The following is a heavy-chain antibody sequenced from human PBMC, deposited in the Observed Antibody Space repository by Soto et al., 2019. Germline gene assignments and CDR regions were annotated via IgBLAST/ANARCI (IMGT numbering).Heavy chain of an antibody. V-gene: IGHV1-69*02. CDR1: GGTFSSYT. D-gene: IGHD2-15*01. J-gene: IGHJ3*02. Sequence: QVQLVQSGAEVKKPGSSVKVSCKASGGTFSSYTISWVRQAPGQGLEWMGRIIPILGIANYAQKFQGRVTITADKSTSTAYMELSSLRSEDTAVYYCARTYCSGGSCDPSIWGQGTMVTVSS. CDR3: ARTYCSGGSCDPSI. CDR2: IIPILGIA.